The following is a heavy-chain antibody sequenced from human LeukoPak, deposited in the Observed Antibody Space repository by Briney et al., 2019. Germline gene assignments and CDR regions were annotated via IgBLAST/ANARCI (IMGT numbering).Heavy chain of an antibody. Sequence: GGSLRLSCAASGFTFSNYWMHWVRQAPGKGLVWVSRINSDGSSTTYADSVKGRFTISRDNSKNTLYLQMNSLRAEDTAVYYCAKRATYDSSGYCFDYWGQGTLVTVSS. CDR1: GFTFSNYW. CDR3: AKRATYDSSGYCFDY. CDR2: INSDGSST. V-gene: IGHV3-74*03. D-gene: IGHD3-22*01. J-gene: IGHJ4*02.